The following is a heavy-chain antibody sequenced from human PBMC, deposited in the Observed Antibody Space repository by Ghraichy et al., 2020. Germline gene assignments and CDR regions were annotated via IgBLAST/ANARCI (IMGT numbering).Heavy chain of an antibody. CDR2: IYTSGST. CDR1: GGSISSGSYY. J-gene: IGHJ5*02. D-gene: IGHD3-9*01. V-gene: IGHV4-61*02. Sequence: SETLSLTCTVSGGSISSGSYYWSWIRQPAGKGLEWIGRIYTSGSTNYNPSLKSRVTISVDTSKNQFSLKLSSVTAADTAVYYCARVSTYYDILTGYYNDLWFDPWGQGTLVTVSS. CDR3: ARVSTYYDILTGYYNDLWFDP.